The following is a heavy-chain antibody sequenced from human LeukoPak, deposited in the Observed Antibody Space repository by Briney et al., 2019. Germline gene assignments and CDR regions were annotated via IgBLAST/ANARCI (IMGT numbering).Heavy chain of an antibody. CDR2: INPNSGGT. V-gene: IGHV1-2*02. CDR3: ARQGYDSSGYYFDY. CDR1: GYTLTELS. J-gene: IGHJ4*02. Sequence: ASVKVSCKVSGYTLTELSMHWVRQAPGQGLEWMGWINPNSGGTNYAQKFQGRVTMTRDTSISTAYMELSRLRSDDTAVYYCARQGYDSSGYYFDYWGQGTLVTVSS. D-gene: IGHD3-22*01.